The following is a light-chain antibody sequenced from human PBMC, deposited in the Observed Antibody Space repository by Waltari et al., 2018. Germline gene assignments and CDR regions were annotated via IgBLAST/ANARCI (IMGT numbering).Light chain of an antibody. CDR1: SSDVGAYNY. CDR2: EVT. J-gene: IGLJ1*01. Sequence: QSALTQPPSASGSPGQSVTISCTGTSSDVGAYNYVSWDQQHPGKGPKLMIYEVTKRPPGVPGRFSGSKSGNTASLTVSGLQAEDEADYYCTSYAGSKNVFGTGTKVTVL. V-gene: IGLV2-8*01. CDR3: TSYAGSKNV.